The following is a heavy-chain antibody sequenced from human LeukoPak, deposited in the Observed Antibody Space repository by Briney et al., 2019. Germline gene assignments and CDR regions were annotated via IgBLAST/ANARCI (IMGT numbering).Heavy chain of an antibody. CDR2: IKEDGSVK. CDR1: GFTFSSYW. CDR3: TTNTGDS. J-gene: IGHJ4*02. Sequence: PRGSLRLSCAASGFTFSSYWMTWIRQAPGKGLEWVANIKEDGSVKHYVDSVKGRFTISRDNVKNSLYLHMNSLRAEDTALYYCTTNTGDSWGQGTLVTVSS. V-gene: IGHV3-7*01.